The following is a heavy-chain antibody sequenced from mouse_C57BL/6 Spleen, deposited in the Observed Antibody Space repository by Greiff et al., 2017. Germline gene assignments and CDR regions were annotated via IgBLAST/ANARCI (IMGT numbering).Heavy chain of an antibody. CDR2: IHPNSGST. CDR1: GYTFTSYW. J-gene: IGHJ2*01. D-gene: IGHD2-3*01. CDR3: ARSPYDGYHDY. Sequence: VQLQQPGAELVKPGASVKLSCKASGYTFTSYWMHWVKQRPGQGLEWIGMIHPNSGSTNYNEKFKSKATLTVDKSSSTAYMQLSSRTSEDSAVYYCARSPYDGYHDYWGQGTTLTVSS. V-gene: IGHV1-64*01.